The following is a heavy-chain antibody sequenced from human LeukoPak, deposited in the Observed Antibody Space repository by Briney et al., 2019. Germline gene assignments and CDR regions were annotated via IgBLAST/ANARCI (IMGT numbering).Heavy chain of an antibody. V-gene: IGHV3-30-3*01. J-gene: IGHJ4*02. CDR2: VSYDGDNK. CDR3: ARDSSMVRGKQDY. D-gene: IGHD3-10*01. CDR1: GFSFSSYA. Sequence: GGSLRLSCAASGFSFSSYAMRWVRQAPGKGLEWVAVVSYDGDNKYYEESVKGRFTISRDNSKNTLYLQMNSLRAEDTAVYYCARDSSMVRGKQDYWGQGTLVTVSS.